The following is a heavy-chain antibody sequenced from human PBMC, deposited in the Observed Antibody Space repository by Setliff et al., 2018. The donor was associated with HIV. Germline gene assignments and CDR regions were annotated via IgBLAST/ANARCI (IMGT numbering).Heavy chain of an antibody. D-gene: IGHD3-10*01. Sequence: SETLSLTCTVSGGPITSGYYYWSWIRQPPGKGLEWIGYISYSGNTYYNPSLKNRLTISVDTSKNQFSLKLTSVTAADRAVFYCARVGANYGSGTYRDYYAMDVWGQGTTVT. J-gene: IGHJ6*02. CDR1: GGPITSGYYY. V-gene: IGHV4-30-4*08. CDR2: ISYSGNT. CDR3: ARVGANYGSGTYRDYYAMDV.